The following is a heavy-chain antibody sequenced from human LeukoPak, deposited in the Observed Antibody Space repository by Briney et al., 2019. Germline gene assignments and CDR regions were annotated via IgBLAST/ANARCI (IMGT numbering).Heavy chain of an antibody. CDR3: ARGLRYCSSTSCLAWVDP. J-gene: IGHJ5*02. Sequence: SETLSLTCAVYGGSFSGYYWSWIRQPPGKGLEWIGEINHSGSTNYNPSLKSRVTISVDTSKNQFSLKLSSVTAADTAVYYCARGLRYCSSTSCLAWVDPWGQGTLVTVSS. D-gene: IGHD2-2*01. V-gene: IGHV4-34*01. CDR2: INHSGST. CDR1: GGSFSGYY.